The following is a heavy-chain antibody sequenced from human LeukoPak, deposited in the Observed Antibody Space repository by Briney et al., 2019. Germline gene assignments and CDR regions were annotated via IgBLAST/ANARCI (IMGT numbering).Heavy chain of an antibody. D-gene: IGHD6-13*01. Sequence: GGSLRLSRAASGFTFSDYYMSWIRQAPGKGLEWVSYISTSGRYTNYTDSVKGRFTISRDNAKNSLFLQMNSLRAEDTAVYYCARAIAAAANRLSYYYYGMDVWGQGTTVTVSS. CDR1: GFTFSDYY. CDR2: ISTSGRYT. V-gene: IGHV3-11*06. J-gene: IGHJ6*02. CDR3: ARAIAAAANRLSYYYYGMDV.